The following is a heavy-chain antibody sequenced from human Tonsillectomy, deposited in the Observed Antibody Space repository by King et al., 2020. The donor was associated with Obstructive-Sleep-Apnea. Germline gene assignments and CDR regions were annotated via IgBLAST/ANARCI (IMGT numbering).Heavy chain of an antibody. CDR3: ASLITLVVPAAIEYYYYYGMDV. J-gene: IGHJ6*02. CDR1: GFSFSSYP. Sequence: VQLVESGGGVVQPGRSLRLSCAASGFSFSSYPMHWVRQAPGKGLEWVAVISHDGSNQYYADSVKGRFTISRDNSKNTLYLQMNSLRAEDTAVYYCASLITLVVPAAIEYYYYYGMDVWGQGTTVTVSS. D-gene: IGHD2-2*01. V-gene: IGHV3-30*04. CDR2: ISHDGSNQ.